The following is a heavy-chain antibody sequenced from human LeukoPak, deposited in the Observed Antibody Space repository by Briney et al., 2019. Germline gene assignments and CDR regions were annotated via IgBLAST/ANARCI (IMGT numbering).Heavy chain of an antibody. V-gene: IGHV4-61*02. CDR2: IYTSGST. Sequence: PSETLSLTCTVSGGSISSGSYYWSWIRQPAGKGLEWIGRIYTSGSTNYNPSLKSRVTISVDTSKNQFSLKLTSVTAADTAVYYCARERAIFGVVLGWGQGTMVTVSS. J-gene: IGHJ3*01. CDR3: ARERAIFGVVLG. D-gene: IGHD3-3*01. CDR1: GGSISSGSYY.